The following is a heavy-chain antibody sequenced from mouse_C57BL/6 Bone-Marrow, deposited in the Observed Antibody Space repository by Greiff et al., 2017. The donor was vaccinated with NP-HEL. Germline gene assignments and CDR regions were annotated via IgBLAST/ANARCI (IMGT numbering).Heavy chain of an antibody. CDR3: TRSGYDGYSPFDY. J-gene: IGHJ2*01. CDR1: GYTFTSYW. Sequence: VQLQQSGTVLARPGASVKMSCKTSGYTFTSYWMHWVKQRPGQGLEWIGAIYPGNSDTSYNQKFQGKANLTAVTSASTAYMELSSLTNEDSAVYYCTRSGYDGYSPFDYWGQGTTLTVSS. V-gene: IGHV1-5*01. D-gene: IGHD2-3*01. CDR2: IYPGNSDT.